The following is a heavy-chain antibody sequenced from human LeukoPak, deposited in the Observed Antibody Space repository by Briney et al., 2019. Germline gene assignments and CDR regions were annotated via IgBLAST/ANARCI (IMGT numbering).Heavy chain of an antibody. Sequence: ASVKVSCTASGYTFTTYYIHWVRQAPGQGRRWMGIINPSGGSTTYAQIFQGRVTLTRDTSTSTVYMELSSLRSDDTAVYYCARAPKGVTTGYFDHWGQGTLVTVSS. D-gene: IGHD1-26*01. CDR1: GYTFTTYY. V-gene: IGHV1-46*01. CDR3: ARAPKGVTTGYFDH. J-gene: IGHJ4*02. CDR2: INPSGGST.